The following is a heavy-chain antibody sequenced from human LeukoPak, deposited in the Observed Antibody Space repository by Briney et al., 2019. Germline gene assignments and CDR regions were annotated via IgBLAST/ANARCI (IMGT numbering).Heavy chain of an antibody. CDR1: NGSISSSSYY. V-gene: IGHV4-61*02. D-gene: IGHD1-26*01. CDR2: IYTSGST. Sequence: SETLSLTCTVSNGSISSSSYYWSWIRQPAGKGLEWIGRIYTSGSTNYNPSLKSRVTMSVDTSKNQFSLKLSSVTAADTAVYYCAREGYKWELLDWFDPWGQGTLVTVSS. CDR3: AREGYKWELLDWFDP. J-gene: IGHJ5*02.